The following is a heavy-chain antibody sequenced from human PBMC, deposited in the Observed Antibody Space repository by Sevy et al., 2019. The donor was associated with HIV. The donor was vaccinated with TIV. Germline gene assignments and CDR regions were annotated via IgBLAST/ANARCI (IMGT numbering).Heavy chain of an antibody. D-gene: IGHD3-22*01. J-gene: IGHJ4*02. CDR2: ISAYNGNT. Sequence: ASVKVSCKASGYTFTSYGISWVRQAPGQGLEWMGWISAYNGNTNYAQKLQGRVTMTTDTSTRTAYMELRSLRSDDTAVYYCAGANDSSGYYVDFDYWGQGTLVTVSS. CDR3: AGANDSSGYYVDFDY. V-gene: IGHV1-18*01. CDR1: GYTFTSYG.